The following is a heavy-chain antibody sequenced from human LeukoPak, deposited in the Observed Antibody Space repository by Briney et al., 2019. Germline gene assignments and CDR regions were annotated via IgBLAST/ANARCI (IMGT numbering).Heavy chain of an antibody. Sequence: PGGSLRLSCAASGFTFSSYGMHWVRQAPGKGLEWVAFIRYDGSNKYYADSVKGRFTISRDNSKNTLYLQMNSLRAEDTALYYCARLRNLVTTNLGIDYWGQGTLLTVSS. CDR3: ARLRNLVTTNLGIDY. CDR1: GFTFSSYG. V-gene: IGHV3-30*02. D-gene: IGHD4-17*01. CDR2: IRYDGSNK. J-gene: IGHJ4*02.